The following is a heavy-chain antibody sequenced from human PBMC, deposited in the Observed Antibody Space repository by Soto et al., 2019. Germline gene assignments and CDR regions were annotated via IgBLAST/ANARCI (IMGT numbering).Heavy chain of an antibody. V-gene: IGHV4-34*01. CDR3: GRGPIWFGELTARTIYYYYMDV. CDR2: INHSGST. J-gene: IGHJ6*03. Sequence: SETLSLTCAVYGGSFSGYYWSWIRQPPGKGLEWIGEINHSGSTNYNPSLKSRVTISVDTSKNQFSLKLSSVTAADTAVYYCGRGPIWFGELTARTIYYYYMDVWGKGTTVTVSS. D-gene: IGHD3-10*01. CDR1: GGSFSGYY.